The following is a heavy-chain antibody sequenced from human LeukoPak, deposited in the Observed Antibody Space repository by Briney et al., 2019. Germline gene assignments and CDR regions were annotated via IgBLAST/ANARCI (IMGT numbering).Heavy chain of an antibody. CDR1: GFTASSNY. J-gene: IGHJ4*02. Sequence: GGSLSLSCAASGFTASSNYMNWVRQAPGKGLEWVSVIYSGGTTYYTDSVKGRFIISRDNSKNTLYLQMNSLRVEDTAVYYCARGSGTNYFDYWGQGNLVTVSS. D-gene: IGHD5-12*01. V-gene: IGHV3-53*01. CDR2: IYSGGTT. CDR3: ARGSGTNYFDY.